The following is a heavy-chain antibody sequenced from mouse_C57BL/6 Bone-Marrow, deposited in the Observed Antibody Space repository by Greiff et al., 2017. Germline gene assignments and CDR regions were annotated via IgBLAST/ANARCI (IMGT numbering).Heavy chain of an antibody. CDR2: IDPSDSYT. D-gene: IGHD1-1*01. CDR1: GYTFTSYW. CDR3: ARGGNYYGRGGNY. Sequence: QVQLQQPGAELVRPGTSVKLSCKASGYTFTSYWMHWVKQRPGQGLEWIGVIDPSDSYTNYNQKFKGKATLTVDTSSSPAYMQLSSLTSEDSAVYYCARGGNYYGRGGNYWGQGTTLTVSS. J-gene: IGHJ2*01. V-gene: IGHV1-59*01.